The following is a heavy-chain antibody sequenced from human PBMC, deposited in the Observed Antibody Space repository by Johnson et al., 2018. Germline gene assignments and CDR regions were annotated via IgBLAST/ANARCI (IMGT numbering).Heavy chain of an antibody. V-gene: IGHV3-49*03. Sequence: VQLVQSGGGLVQPGRSLRLSCTTSGFTFGDYAMSWFRQFPGKGLEWVGFIRTKPFRGTTEYAPSLKGRFTISRDDSKSIAYLQMNSLRAEDTAVYYCAKHRDPGYYRQPFDYWGQGTLVTVSS. CDR3: AKHRDPGYYRQPFDY. J-gene: IGHJ4*02. D-gene: IGHD2-21*01. CDR2: IRTKPFRGTT. CDR1: GFTFGDYA.